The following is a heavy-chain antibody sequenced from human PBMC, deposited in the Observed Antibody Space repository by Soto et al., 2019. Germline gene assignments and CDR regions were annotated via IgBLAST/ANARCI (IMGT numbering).Heavy chain of an antibody. V-gene: IGHV3-11*04. CDR2: ICSGGSTI. Sequence: PGGSLRLSCAASGFTFSDYYMSWIRQAPGKGLEWVSDICSGGSTIYNADSVKGRFTISRDNSKNTLYLQMNSLRGEDTAVYYCARSPTVTTINYWGQGTLVTVSS. D-gene: IGHD4-4*01. CDR3: ARSPTVTTINY. J-gene: IGHJ4*02. CDR1: GFTFSDYY.